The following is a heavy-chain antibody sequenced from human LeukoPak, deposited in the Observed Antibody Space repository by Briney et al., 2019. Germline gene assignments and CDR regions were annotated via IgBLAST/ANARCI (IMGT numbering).Heavy chain of an antibody. V-gene: IGHV1-2*02. Sequence: ASVKVSCKASGYTFTYYYMHWVRQAPGQGLEWMGWINPNSGGTNYAQKLQGRVTMTTDTSTSTAYMELRSLRSDDTAVYYCTRDAYSTSSSGFDPWGQGTRVTVSS. CDR2: INPNSGGT. J-gene: IGHJ5*02. CDR1: GYTFTYYY. D-gene: IGHD1-26*01. CDR3: TRDAYSTSSSGFDP.